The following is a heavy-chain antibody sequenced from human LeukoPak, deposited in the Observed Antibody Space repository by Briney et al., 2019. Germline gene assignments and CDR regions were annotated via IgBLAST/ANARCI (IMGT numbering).Heavy chain of an antibody. V-gene: IGHV3-23*01. Sequence: GGSLRLSCAASGFTFSTYAMSWVRQAPGKGLEWVSGISGSGGGTYYADSVKGRFTISRDNSKDTLYLQMNSLKPEDTAVYYCAKDDGNYGDYWGQGTLVTVSS. CDR3: AKDDGNYGDY. CDR2: ISGSGGGT. CDR1: GFTFSTYA. J-gene: IGHJ4*02.